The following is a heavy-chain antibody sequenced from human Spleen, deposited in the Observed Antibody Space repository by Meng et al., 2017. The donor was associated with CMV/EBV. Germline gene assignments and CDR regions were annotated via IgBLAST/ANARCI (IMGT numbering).Heavy chain of an antibody. CDR1: GYTFSDSY. J-gene: IGHJ5*02. V-gene: IGHV1-2*02. D-gene: IGHD3-22*01. Sequence: ASVKVSCKGSGYTFSDSYMHWVRQAPGQGLEWMGWINSKSGGTNYAQKFQGRVTMTRDTSIGTGYMDLSRLRSDDTAVYYCARCNYYYDSSGPFGPWGQGTLVTVSS. CDR2: INSKSGGT. CDR3: ARCNYYYDSSGPFGP.